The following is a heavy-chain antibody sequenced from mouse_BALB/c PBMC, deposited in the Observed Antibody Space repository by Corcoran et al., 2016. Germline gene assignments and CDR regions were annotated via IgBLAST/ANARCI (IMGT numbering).Heavy chain of an antibody. V-gene: IGHV8-12*01. CDR3: ARSGLGRYFDV. J-gene: IGHJ1*01. D-gene: IGHD4-1*01. CDR1: GFSLSTSGMG. Sequence: QVTLKESGPGILQPSQTLSLTCSFSGFSLSTSGMGVSWIRQPSGKGLEWLAHIYWDDDKRYNPSLKSRLTISKDTSRNQVFLKITSVDTADTATYYCARSGLGRYFDVWGAWTTVTVSS. CDR2: IYWDDDK.